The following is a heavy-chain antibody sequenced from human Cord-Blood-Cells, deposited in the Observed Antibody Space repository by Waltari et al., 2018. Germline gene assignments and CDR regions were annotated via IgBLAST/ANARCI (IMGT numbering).Heavy chain of an antibody. J-gene: IGHJ4*02. Sequence: QLQLQESGPGLVKPSETLSLTCTVPGGSISSSSYYWGWIRQPPGKGLEWIGSIYYRGSTYYNPSLKSRVTISVDTSKNQFSLKLSSVTAADTAVYYCARLLGGSFDYWGQGTLVTVSS. CDR2: IYYRGST. V-gene: IGHV4-39*01. CDR1: GGSISSSSYY. CDR3: ARLLGGSFDY. D-gene: IGHD1-26*01.